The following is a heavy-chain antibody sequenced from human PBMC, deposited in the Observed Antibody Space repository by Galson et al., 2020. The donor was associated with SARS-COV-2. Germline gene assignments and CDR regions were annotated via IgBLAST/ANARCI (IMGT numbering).Heavy chain of an antibody. V-gene: IGHV3-23*01. CDR2: ISGSGGST. J-gene: IGHJ4*02. D-gene: IGHD3-3*01. Sequence: GGSLRLSCAASGFTFSSYAMSWVRQAPGKGLEWVSAISGSGGSTYYADSVKGRFTISRDNSKNTLYLQMNSLRAEDTAVYYCAKDSHTLFWSGYSAFDYWGQGTLVTVSS. CDR1: GFTFSSYA. CDR3: AKDSHTLFWSGYSAFDY.